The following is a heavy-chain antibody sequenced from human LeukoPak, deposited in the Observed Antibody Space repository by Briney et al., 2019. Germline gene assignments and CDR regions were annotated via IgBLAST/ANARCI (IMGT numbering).Heavy chain of an antibody. D-gene: IGHD3-10*01. CDR3: ARVVGYGSGSYRTEYFQH. J-gene: IGHJ1*01. CDR1: GGSISSYY. CDR2: IYYSGST. Sequence: SETLSLTCTVSGGSISSYYWSWIRQPPGKGLEWIGYIYYSGSTNYNPSLKSRVTISVDTSENQFSLKLSSVTAADTAVYYCARVVGYGSGSYRTEYFQHWGQGTLVTVSS. V-gene: IGHV4-59*01.